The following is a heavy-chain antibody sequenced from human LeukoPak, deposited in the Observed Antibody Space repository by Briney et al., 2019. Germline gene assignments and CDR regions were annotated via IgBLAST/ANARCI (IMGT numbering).Heavy chain of an antibody. D-gene: IGHD1-14*01. CDR2: LYSDGNT. V-gene: IGHV3-53*01. CDR3: ARGVEPLAANTLAY. J-gene: IGHJ4*02. Sequence: GVSLRLSCAASGFTVITNDMTWVRQAPGKGLEWVSVLYSDGNTKYADSVQGRFTISRDNSKNTLYLEMNSLSPGDTAVYYCARGVEPLAANTLAYWGQGTLVTVSS. CDR1: GFTVITND.